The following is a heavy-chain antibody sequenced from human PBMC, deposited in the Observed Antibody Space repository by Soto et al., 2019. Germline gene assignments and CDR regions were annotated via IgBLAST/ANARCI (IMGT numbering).Heavy chain of an antibody. CDR2: MRSRANSYAT. CDR3: ARREGYYIDS. V-gene: IGHV3-73*01. J-gene: IGHJ4*02. CDR1: GFSFIGSA. Sequence: PGGSLRLSCAASGFSFIGSAMHWVRQASGKGLEWVGRMRSRANSYATTYAESVKGRFTISRDDSKNTAYLQMNSLKTDDTAVYYCARREGYYIDSWGQGTQVTVSS. D-gene: IGHD2-15*01.